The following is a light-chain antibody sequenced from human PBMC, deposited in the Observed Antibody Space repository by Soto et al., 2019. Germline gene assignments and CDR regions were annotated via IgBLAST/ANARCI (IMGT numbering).Light chain of an antibody. V-gene: IGKV3-20*01. CDR1: QSVSSSY. Sequence: EIVLTQSPGTLSLSPGERATLSCRASQSVSSSYLAWYQQKPGQAPRLLLYGASSRATGIPDRFSGSGSGTDFTLTISSLEPEDFAVYYCQQYGSSSITFGQGTRLEIK. J-gene: IGKJ5*01. CDR3: QQYGSSSIT. CDR2: GAS.